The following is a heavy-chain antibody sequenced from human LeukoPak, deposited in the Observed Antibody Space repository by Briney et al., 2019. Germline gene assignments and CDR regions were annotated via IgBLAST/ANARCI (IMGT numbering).Heavy chain of an antibody. D-gene: IGHD3-3*01. CDR2: ISSSSSTI. CDR3: AMGATSWSGYSFPKIFQH. J-gene: IGHJ1*01. Sequence: GGSLRLSCAASGFTFSSYSMNWVRQAPGKGLEWVSYISSSSSTIYYADSVKGRFTISRDNSKNTLYLQMNSLRAEDTAVYYCAMGATSWSGYSFPKIFQHWGRGTLVTVSS. CDR1: GFTFSSYS. V-gene: IGHV3-48*01.